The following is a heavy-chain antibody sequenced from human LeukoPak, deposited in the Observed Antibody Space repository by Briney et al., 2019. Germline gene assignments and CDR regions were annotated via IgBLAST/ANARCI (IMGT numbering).Heavy chain of an antibody. V-gene: IGHV4-39*01. CDR2: IYYSGST. Sequence: SETLSLTCTVSGGSISSSSYYWGWIRQPPGKGLEWIGSIYYSGSTYYNPSLKSRVTISVDTSKNQFSLKLSSVTAADTAVYYCARPYRSYGNFPFDYWGRGTLVTVSS. D-gene: IGHD5-18*01. CDR3: ARPYRSYGNFPFDY. CDR1: GGSISSSSYY. J-gene: IGHJ4*02.